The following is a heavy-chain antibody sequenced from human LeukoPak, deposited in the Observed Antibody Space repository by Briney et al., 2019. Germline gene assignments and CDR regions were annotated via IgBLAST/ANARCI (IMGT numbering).Heavy chain of an antibody. CDR1: GFTFSSYD. Sequence: GSLRLSCAASGFTFSSYDMHWVRQATGKGLEWVSAIGTAGDTYYPGSVKGRFTISRENAKNSLCLQMNSLRAGDTAVYYCARVQGLDFRWYFDLWGRGTLVTVSS. V-gene: IGHV3-13*01. CDR2: IGTAGDT. J-gene: IGHJ2*01. CDR3: ARVQGLDFRWYFDL.